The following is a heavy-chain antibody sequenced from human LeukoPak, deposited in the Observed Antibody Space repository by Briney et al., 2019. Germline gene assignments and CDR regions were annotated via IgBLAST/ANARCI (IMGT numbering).Heavy chain of an antibody. D-gene: IGHD4-11*01. V-gene: IGHV3-30-3*01. CDR3: ARALEGETVTSGEDY. J-gene: IGHJ4*02. CDR2: ISYDGSNK. CDR1: GFTFSSYA. Sequence: PGRSLRLSCAASGFTFSSYAMHWVRQAPGKGLEWVAVISYDGSNKYYADSVKGRFTISRDNSKNTLYLQMNSLRAEDTAVYYCARALEGETVTSGEDYWGQGTLVTVSS.